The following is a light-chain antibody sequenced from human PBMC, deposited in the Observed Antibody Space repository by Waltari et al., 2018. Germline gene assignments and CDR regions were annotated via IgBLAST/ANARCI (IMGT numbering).Light chain of an antibody. CDR2: DAS. J-gene: IGKJ1*01. Sequence: EIVLTQSPATLSLSPGERVTLSCRASQNIGRYLACYQQKPDQAPRVLIYDASNRATGIPARFSGSGSGTDFTLTINSLEAEDAATYYCHQTSSLPETFGQGTKVEIK. CDR3: HQTSSLPET. V-gene: IGKV3-11*01. CDR1: QNIGRY.